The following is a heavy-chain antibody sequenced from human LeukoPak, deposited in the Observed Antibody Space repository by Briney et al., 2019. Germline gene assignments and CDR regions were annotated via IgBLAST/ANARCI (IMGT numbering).Heavy chain of an antibody. D-gene: IGHD2-2*01. J-gene: IGHJ4*02. CDR2: INPNSGGT. CDR1: EYTFTGYY. V-gene: IGHV1-2*02. Sequence: ASVKVSCKASEYTFTGYYMHWVRQAPGQGLGWMGWINPNSGGTNYAQKFQGRVTMTRDTSISTAYMELSRLRSDDTAVYYCARSRTGSTSCSDYSGQGTLVTVSS. CDR3: ARSRTGSTSCSDY.